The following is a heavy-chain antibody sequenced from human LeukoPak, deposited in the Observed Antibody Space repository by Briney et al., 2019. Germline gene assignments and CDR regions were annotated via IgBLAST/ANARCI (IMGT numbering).Heavy chain of an antibody. D-gene: IGHD1-26*01. Sequence: GGSLRLSCAASGFTVSSNYMSWVRQAPGKGLEWVSVIYSGGSAYYADSAKGRFTISRDNSKNTLYLQMNSLRAEDTAVYYCARDSGELSAIDYWGQGTLVTVSS. V-gene: IGHV3-53*01. CDR2: IYSGGSA. CDR1: GFTVSSNY. CDR3: ARDSGELSAIDY. J-gene: IGHJ4*02.